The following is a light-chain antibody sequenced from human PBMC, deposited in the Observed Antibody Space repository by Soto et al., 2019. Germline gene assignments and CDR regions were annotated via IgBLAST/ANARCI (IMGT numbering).Light chain of an antibody. CDR1: QSVSSY. J-gene: IGKJ5*01. CDR3: QHRSNWPIT. V-gene: IGKV3-11*01. Sequence: EIVLTQSPATLSLSPGERATLSCRASQSVSSYLAWYHQKPGQAPRLLIYDASTRATGIPARFSGSGSGTDFTLTISSLEPEDFALYYCQHRSNWPITFGQGTRVEI. CDR2: DAS.